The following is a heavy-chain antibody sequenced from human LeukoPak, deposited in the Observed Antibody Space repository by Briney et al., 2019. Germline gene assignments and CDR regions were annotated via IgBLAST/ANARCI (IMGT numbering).Heavy chain of an antibody. V-gene: IGHV1-69*05. Sequence: SVKVSCEASGGTFSSYAISWVRQAPGQGLEWMGRIIPIFGTANYAQKFQGRVTITTDESTSTAYMELSSLRSEDTAVYYCARVGRGVYDSTPKRDDAFDIWGQGTMVTVSS. CDR1: GGTFSSYA. CDR3: ARVGRGVYDSTPKRDDAFDI. CDR2: IIPIFGTA. D-gene: IGHD3-22*01. J-gene: IGHJ3*02.